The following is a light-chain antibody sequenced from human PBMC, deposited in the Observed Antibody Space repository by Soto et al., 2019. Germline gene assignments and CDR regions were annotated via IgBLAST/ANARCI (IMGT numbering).Light chain of an antibody. Sequence: DIQMTQSPSTLSASVGDRVTITCRASQSISSWLAWYQQKPGEAPKLLIYKASSLETKVPTRFSGSGTETEVPLTVSSLQPDDVATYYCQQYSGYSRPFGQGTKVQLK. CDR1: QSISSW. CDR2: KAS. V-gene: IGKV1-5*03. CDR3: QQYSGYSRP. J-gene: IGKJ1*01.